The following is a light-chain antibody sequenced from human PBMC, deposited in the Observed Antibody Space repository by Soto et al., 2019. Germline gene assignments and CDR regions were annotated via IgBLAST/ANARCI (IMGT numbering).Light chain of an antibody. CDR3: QSFDSSLSVVV. CDR1: SSNIGAGYD. V-gene: IGLV1-40*01. CDR2: VNS. Sequence: QSVLTQPPSVSGAPGQRVTISCTGSSSNIGAGYDVHWYQQLPEAAPKLLIYVNSNRPSGVPDRFSGSKSGSSASLAITGLQADDEADYYCQSFDSSLSVVVFGGGTKLTVL. J-gene: IGLJ2*01.